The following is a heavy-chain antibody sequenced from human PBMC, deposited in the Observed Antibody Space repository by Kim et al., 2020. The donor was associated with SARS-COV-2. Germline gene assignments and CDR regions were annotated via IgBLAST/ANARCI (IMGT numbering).Heavy chain of an antibody. V-gene: IGHV4-4*02. Sequence: SETLSLTCAVPGGSISSSNWWSWVRQPPGKGLEWIGEIYHSGSTNYNPSLKSRVTISVDKSKNQFSLKLSSVTAADTAVYYCARDYYDYVWGSYRQYYFDYWGQGTLVTVSS. CDR1: GGSISSSNW. CDR2: IYHSGST. CDR3: ARDYYDYVWGSYRQYYFDY. J-gene: IGHJ4*02. D-gene: IGHD3-16*02.